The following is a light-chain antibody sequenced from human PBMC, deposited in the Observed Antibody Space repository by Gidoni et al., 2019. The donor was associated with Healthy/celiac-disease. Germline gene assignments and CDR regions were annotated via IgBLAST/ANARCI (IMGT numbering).Light chain of an antibody. J-gene: IGLJ1*01. CDR1: SRDVGGYNY. Sequence: QSALTQPASVSGSPGQSITISCTGTSRDVGGYNYGSWYQQPPGKAPNLMIYEVSNRPSGVSNRFSGSKSGNTASLTSSGLQAEDEADYYCSSYTSSSTLYVFGTGTKVTVL. CDR2: EVS. V-gene: IGLV2-14*01. CDR3: SSYTSSSTLYV.